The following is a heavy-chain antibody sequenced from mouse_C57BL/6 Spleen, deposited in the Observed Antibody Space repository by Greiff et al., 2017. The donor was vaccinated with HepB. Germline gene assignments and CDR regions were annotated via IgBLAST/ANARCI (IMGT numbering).Heavy chain of an antibody. V-gene: IGHV1-50*01. CDR3: ARSGPYSSGYPYYYAMDY. CDR2: IDPSDSYT. Sequence: VKLQQPGAELVKPGASVKLSCKASGYTFPSYWMQWVKQRPGQGLEWIGEIDPSDSYTNYNQKFKGKATLTVDTSSSTAYMQLSSLTSEDSAVYYCARSGPYSSGYPYYYAMDYWGQGTSVTVSS. D-gene: IGHD3-2*02. CDR1: GYTFPSYW. J-gene: IGHJ4*01.